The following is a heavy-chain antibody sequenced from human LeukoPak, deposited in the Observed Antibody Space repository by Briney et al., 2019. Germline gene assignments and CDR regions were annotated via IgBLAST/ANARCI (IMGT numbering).Heavy chain of an antibody. CDR2: INQSGSI. Sequence: PSETLSLTCAVYGGSLSGHYWSWIRQPPGKGLEWLGEINQSGSIKYSPSLKSRVTISVDRSKNQFSLKLSSVTAADTAVYYCASLNARYSSSSDYWGQGTLVTVSS. J-gene: IGHJ4*02. V-gene: IGHV4-34*01. CDR1: GGSLSGHY. CDR3: ASLNARYSSSSDY. D-gene: IGHD6-13*01.